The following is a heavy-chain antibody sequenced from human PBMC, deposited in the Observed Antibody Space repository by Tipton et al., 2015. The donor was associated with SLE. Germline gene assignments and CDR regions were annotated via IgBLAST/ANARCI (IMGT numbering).Heavy chain of an antibody. CDR2: IYYSGST. CDR1: GGSISSYY. D-gene: IGHD3-10*01. CDR3: ARAVLVRGGAFDI. Sequence: TLSLTCTVSGGSISSYYWSWIRQPPGKGLEWIGYIYYSGSTNYNPSLKSRVTISVDTSKKQFSLKLSSVTAADTAVYYCARAVLVRGGAFDIWGQGTMVTVSS. V-gene: IGHV4-59*12. J-gene: IGHJ3*02.